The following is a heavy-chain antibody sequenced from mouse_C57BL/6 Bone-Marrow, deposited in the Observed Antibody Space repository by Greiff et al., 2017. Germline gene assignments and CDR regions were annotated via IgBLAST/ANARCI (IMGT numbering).Heavy chain of an antibody. CDR3: ANLLWEAY. CDR2: ISSGSSTI. J-gene: IGHJ3*01. Sequence: EVKLVESGGGLVKPGGSLKLSCAAPGFTFSDYGMHWVRQAPEKGLEWVAYISSGSSTIYYADTVKGRFTIARDNAKNTLFLQMTRLRSADTAMYYCANLLWEAYWGQGTLVTVSA. CDR1: GFTFSDYG. D-gene: IGHD2-1*01. V-gene: IGHV5-17*01.